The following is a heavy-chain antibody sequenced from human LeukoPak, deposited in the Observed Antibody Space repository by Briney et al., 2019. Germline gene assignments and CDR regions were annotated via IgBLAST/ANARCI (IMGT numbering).Heavy chain of an antibody. CDR3: TTAPVKGFLEWLWGDY. D-gene: IGHD3-3*01. CDR2: IKSKTDGGTT. Sequence: GGSLRLSCAASGFTFGNAWMSWVRPAPGKGLEWVGRIKSKTDGGTTDYAAPVKGRFTISRDDSKNTLYLQVNSLKTEDTAVYYCTTAPVKGFLEWLWGDYWGQGTLVTVSS. V-gene: IGHV3-15*01. J-gene: IGHJ4*02. CDR1: GFTFGNAW.